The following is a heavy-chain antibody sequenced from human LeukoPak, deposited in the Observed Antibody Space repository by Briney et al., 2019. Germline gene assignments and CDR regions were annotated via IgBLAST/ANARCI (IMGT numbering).Heavy chain of an antibody. J-gene: IGHJ4*02. V-gene: IGHV3-11*06. CDR1: GFTFSDYY. D-gene: IGHD3-10*01. CDR3: VSGATYEYYFDY. Sequence: GGSLRLSCAASGFTFSDYYMSWIRQAPGKGLEWVSYISSSSSYTNYADSVKGRFTISRDNVKNSLYLQMNSLRAEDTAVYYCVSGATYEYYFDYWGQGTLVTVSS. CDR2: ISSSSSYT.